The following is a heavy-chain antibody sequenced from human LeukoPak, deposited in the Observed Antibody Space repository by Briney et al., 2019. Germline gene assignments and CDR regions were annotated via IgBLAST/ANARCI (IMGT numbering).Heavy chain of an antibody. CDR3: ARGAETYYYDSSGYYSNPYFDY. CDR2: IYYSGST. D-gene: IGHD3-22*01. CDR1: GGSISSYY. J-gene: IGHJ4*02. V-gene: IGHV4-59*08. Sequence: SETLSLTCTVSGGSISSYYWSWIRQPPGKGLEWIGYIYYSGSTDYNPSLKSRVTMSVDTSKNQFSLKLSSVTAADTAVYYCARGAETYYYDSSGYYSNPYFDYWGQGTLVTVSS.